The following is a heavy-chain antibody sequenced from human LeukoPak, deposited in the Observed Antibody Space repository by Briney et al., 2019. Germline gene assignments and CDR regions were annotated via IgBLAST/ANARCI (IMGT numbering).Heavy chain of an antibody. D-gene: IGHD3-16*01. Sequence: PSETLSLTCTVSGASITSYYWSWIRQPPEKGLEWIGYIYYIGSTNYNPPLKSRVTMSVDTSKNQFSLRLSSLTAADTAVYYCARHGIIRRGNDAFDIWGRGTMVTVSS. CDR1: GASITSYY. CDR2: IYYIGST. V-gene: IGHV4-59*08. CDR3: ARHGIIRRGNDAFDI. J-gene: IGHJ3*02.